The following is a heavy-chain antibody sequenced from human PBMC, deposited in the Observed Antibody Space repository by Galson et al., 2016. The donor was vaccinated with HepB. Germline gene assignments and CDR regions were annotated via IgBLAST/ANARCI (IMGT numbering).Heavy chain of an antibody. CDR1: GFTFSGST. CDR2: ISYDGSNK. Sequence: SLRLSCAASGFTFSGSTMHWVRQAPGKGLEWVAVISYDGSNKYYADSVKGRFTITRDNFKNTLYLQMNRLRAEDTSVYYCARDLAATGLFDYWGQGTLVTVSS. V-gene: IGHV3-30*01. J-gene: IGHJ4*02. CDR3: ARDLAATGLFDY. D-gene: IGHD6-13*01.